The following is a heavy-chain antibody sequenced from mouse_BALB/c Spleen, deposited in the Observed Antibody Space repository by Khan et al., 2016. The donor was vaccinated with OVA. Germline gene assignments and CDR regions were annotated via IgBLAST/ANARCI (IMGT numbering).Heavy chain of an antibody. J-gene: IGHJ3*01. CDR1: GYSFTLYY. V-gene: IGHV1-26*01. D-gene: IGHD2-14*01. CDR3: ARGYDFFAS. CDR2: VNPNTDNI. Sequence: IQLVQSGPDLVKPGASVKISCKAFGYSFTLYYMSWVKQSHGKSLEWIGRVNPNTDNINYNQEFKGKAILTVDKSSNTAYMELRSLTSEDSAVYFCARGYDFFASWGQGTLVTVSA.